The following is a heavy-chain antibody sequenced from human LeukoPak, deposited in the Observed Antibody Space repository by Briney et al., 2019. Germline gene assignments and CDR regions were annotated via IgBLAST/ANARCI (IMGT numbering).Heavy chain of an antibody. D-gene: IGHD6-13*01. J-gene: IGHJ4*02. CDR3: ARYSSSSGDY. Sequence: GASVKVSRKASGYTFTSYGISWVRQAPGQGLEWTGWISAYNGNTNYAQKLQGRVTMTTDTSTSTAYMELRSLRSEDTAVYYCARYSSSSGDYWGQGTLVTVSS. CDR1: GYTFTSYG. CDR2: ISAYNGNT. V-gene: IGHV1-18*01.